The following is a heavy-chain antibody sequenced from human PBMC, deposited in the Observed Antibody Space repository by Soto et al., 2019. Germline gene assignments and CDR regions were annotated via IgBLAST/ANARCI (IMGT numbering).Heavy chain of an antibody. V-gene: IGHV1-69*04. D-gene: IGHD1-1*01. J-gene: IGHJ4*02. Sequence: SVKVSCKASGGTFSSYTISWVRQAPGQGLEWMGRIIPILGIANYAQKFQGRVTITADKSTSTAYMELSSLRSEDTAVYYCARETPTGKPPLDYWGQGTLVTVSS. CDR3: ARETPTGKPPLDY. CDR2: IIPILGIA. CDR1: GGTFSSYT.